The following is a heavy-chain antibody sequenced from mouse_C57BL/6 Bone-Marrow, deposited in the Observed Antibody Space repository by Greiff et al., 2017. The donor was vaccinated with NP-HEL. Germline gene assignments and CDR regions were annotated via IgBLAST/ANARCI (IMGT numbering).Heavy chain of an antibody. CDR2: ISNLAYSI. J-gene: IGHJ4*01. Sequence: EVKLMESGGGLVQPGGSLKLSCAASGFTFSDYGMAWVRQAPRKGPEWVAFISNLAYSIYYADTVTGRFTISRENAKNTLYLEMSSLRSEDTAMYYCARLGTYAMDYWGQGTSVTVSS. CDR1: GFTFSDYG. D-gene: IGHD3-3*01. CDR3: ARLGTYAMDY. V-gene: IGHV5-15*01.